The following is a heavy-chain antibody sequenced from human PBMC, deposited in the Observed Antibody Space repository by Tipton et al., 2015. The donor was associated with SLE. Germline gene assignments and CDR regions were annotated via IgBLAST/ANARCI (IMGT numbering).Heavy chain of an antibody. CDR3: AREGSSGWTYTWFDP. Sequence: TLSLTCIVSGGSISSGSDYWSWIRQPAGKGLEWIGRIYVSGGTNYNPSLQSRVTISVDTSRHQFSLKLRSVTAADTAVYYCAREGSSGWTYTWFDPWGQGTLVTVSS. CDR2: IYVSGGT. CDR1: GGSISSGSDY. D-gene: IGHD6-19*01. V-gene: IGHV4-61*02. J-gene: IGHJ5*02.